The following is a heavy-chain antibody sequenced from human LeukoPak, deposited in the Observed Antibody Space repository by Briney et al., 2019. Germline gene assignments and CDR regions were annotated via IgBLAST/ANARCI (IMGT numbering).Heavy chain of an antibody. CDR3: ARGKTSPGS. J-gene: IGHJ5*02. CDR2: IWYDGNNK. CDR1: GFTFSSYG. D-gene: IGHD1-7*01. V-gene: IGHV3-33*01. Sequence: GRSLRLSYAASGFTFSSYGMHWVRQAPGKGLEWVAVIWYDGNNKYYADSAKGRFTISRDNSKNTLYLEMNSLRGEDTAVHYCARGKTSPGSWGQGTLVTVSS.